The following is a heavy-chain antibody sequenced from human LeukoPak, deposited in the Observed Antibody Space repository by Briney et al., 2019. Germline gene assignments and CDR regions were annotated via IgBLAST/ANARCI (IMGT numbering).Heavy chain of an antibody. V-gene: IGHV4-59*08. CDR3: ARRRNWLDP. Sequence: KPSETLSLTCTVSGGSVSGCYWTWVRQPPGKGLEWIGYIYYSETNYNPSLKSRVNISLDPSKNQLSLKLTSVTAADTAVYYCARRRNWLDPWGQGTLVTVSS. J-gene: IGHJ5*02. CDR2: IYYSET. CDR1: GGSVSGCY.